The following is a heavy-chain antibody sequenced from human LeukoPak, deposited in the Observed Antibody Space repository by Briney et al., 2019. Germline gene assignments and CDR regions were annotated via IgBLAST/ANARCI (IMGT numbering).Heavy chain of an antibody. CDR1: GGSISSHY. V-gene: IGHV4-59*11. Sequence: SETLSLTCTVSGGSISSHYWSWIRHRPGKGLEWMGYIYYSGSTNYNPSLKSQVTISVDTSKNQFSLKLSSVTAADTAVYYCACGSGYDVTRFDYWGQGTLVTVSS. D-gene: IGHD5-12*01. J-gene: IGHJ4*02. CDR3: ACGSGYDVTRFDY. CDR2: IYYSGST.